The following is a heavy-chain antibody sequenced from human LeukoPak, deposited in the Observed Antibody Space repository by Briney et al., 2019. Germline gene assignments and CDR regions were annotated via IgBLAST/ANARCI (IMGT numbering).Heavy chain of an antibody. CDR3: ARQDSSGWSHVFDF. J-gene: IGHJ4*02. D-gene: IGHD6-19*01. Sequence: PSETLCLTCTVSGGSISNNYWSWIRQPPGKGLEWIGYIYYSGSTNYNPSLKSRVTISIDTSKNQFSLKLTSVTAAGTAVYYCARQDSSGWSHVFDFWGQGTLVTVSS. V-gene: IGHV4-59*01. CDR1: GGSISNNY. CDR2: IYYSGST.